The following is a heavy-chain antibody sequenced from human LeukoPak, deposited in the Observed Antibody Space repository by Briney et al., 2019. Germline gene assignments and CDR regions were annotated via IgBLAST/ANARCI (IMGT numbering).Heavy chain of an antibody. V-gene: IGHV3-23*01. CDR1: GFSGFTFSRYG. J-gene: IGHJ5*02. CDR2: ISGSAAIT. D-gene: IGHD3-10*01. CDR3: AKSVHSGYYGSGSYYH. Sequence: GGSLRLSCAASGFSGFTFSRYGMNWVRQAPGKGLEWVSGISGSAAITYYADSVKGRFTISRDNSKNTLYLQMNSLRAEDTAVYYCAKSVHSGYYGSGSYYHWGQGTLVTVSS.